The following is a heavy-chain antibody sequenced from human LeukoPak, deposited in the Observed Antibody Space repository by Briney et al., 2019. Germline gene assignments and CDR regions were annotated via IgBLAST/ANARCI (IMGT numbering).Heavy chain of an antibody. Sequence: SETLSLTCTVSGGSISSSSYYWGWIRQPPGKGLEWIGSIYYSGSTYYNPSLKSRVTISVDTSKNQFSLKLSSVTAADTAVYYCARNEGDAMTVGGGFDPWGQGTLVTVSS. CDR3: ARNEGDAMTVGGGFDP. J-gene: IGHJ5*02. CDR2: IYYSGST. V-gene: IGHV4-39*01. CDR1: GGSISSSSYY. D-gene: IGHD3-22*01.